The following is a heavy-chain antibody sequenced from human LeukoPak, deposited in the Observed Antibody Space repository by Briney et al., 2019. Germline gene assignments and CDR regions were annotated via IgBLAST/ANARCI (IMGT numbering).Heavy chain of an antibody. D-gene: IGHD6-13*01. Sequence: GGSLRLSCAASGFSFSGYAMSWVRQAPGKGLEWISDINYSGSNIYYADSVKGRFTVSRDNAKNSLYLQMNSLRAEDTAVYYCARPSSDWPQPRPFDYWGQGTLVTVSS. CDR3: ARPSSDWPQPRPFDY. V-gene: IGHV3-11*04. CDR1: GFSFSGYA. J-gene: IGHJ4*02. CDR2: INYSGSNI.